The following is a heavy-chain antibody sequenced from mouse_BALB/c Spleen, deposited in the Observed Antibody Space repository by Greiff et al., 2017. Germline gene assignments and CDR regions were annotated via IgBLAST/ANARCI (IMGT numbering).Heavy chain of an antibody. D-gene: IGHD2-3*01. CDR1: GFTFSSYA. V-gene: IGHV5-6-5*01. Sequence: DVMLVESGGGLVKPGGSLKLSCAASGFTFSSYAMSWVRQTPEKRLEWVASISSGGSTYYPDSVKGRFTISRDNARNILYLQMSSLRSEDTAMYYCARIYDGYYWFAYWGQGTLVTVSA. CDR2: ISSGGST. J-gene: IGHJ3*01. CDR3: ARIYDGYYWFAY.